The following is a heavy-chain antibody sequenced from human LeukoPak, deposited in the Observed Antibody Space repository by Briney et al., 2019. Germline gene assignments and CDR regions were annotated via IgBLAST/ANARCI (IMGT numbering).Heavy chain of an antibody. CDR2: ISGSGGST. V-gene: IGHV3-23*01. Sequence: GGSLRLSCAASGFPFSNYPMSWVRQAPGKGLEWVSAISGSGGSTYYADSVKGRFTISRDNSKNTLYLQMNSLRAEDTAVYYCVKESKIPQQPLDYSGEGALVTVSS. CDR1: GFPFSNYP. CDR3: VKESKIPQQPLDY. J-gene: IGHJ4*02. D-gene: IGHD6-13*01.